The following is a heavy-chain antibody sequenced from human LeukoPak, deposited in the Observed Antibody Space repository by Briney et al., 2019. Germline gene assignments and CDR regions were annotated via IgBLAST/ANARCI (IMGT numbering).Heavy chain of an antibody. J-gene: IGHJ6*03. V-gene: IGHV4-34*01. Sequence: PSETLPLTCAVYGGSFSGYYWSWIRQPPGKGLEWIGEINHSGSTNYNPSLKSRVTISVDTSKNQFSLKLSSVTAADTAVYYCARHRRYCSSTSCLYYMDVWGKGTTVTVSS. D-gene: IGHD2-2*01. CDR2: INHSGST. CDR1: GGSFSGYY. CDR3: ARHRRYCSSTSCLYYMDV.